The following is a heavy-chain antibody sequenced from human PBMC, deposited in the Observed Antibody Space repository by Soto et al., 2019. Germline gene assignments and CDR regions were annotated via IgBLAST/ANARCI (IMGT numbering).Heavy chain of an antibody. CDR3: SKGARGQCNGAVCYQFDS. D-gene: IGHD2-8*02. CDR1: GFTFSTYA. CDR2: IIHNGINT. Sequence: EVQLLESGGGLVQPGGSLRLSCAASGFTFSTYAMNWVRQAPGKRLEWVSSIIHNGINTYYAAYVKGGFTISRDNSKDVLYLQINSLEAEDTAIFYCSKGARGQCNGAVCYQFDSWGKGTLVTVS. V-gene: IGHV3-23*01. J-gene: IGHJ4*02.